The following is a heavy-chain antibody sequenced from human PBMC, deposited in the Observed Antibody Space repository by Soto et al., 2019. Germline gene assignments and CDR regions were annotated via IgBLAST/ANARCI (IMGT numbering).Heavy chain of an antibody. J-gene: IGHJ6*02. V-gene: IGHV3-7*01. CDR2: IRQDGNEM. CDR3: ARDGYSYALDV. CDR1: GFTIGCAW. Sequence: GGSLRLSCAASGFTIGCAWMSWVRQAPGKGLEWVAKIRQDGNEMYYVDAVRGRFTISRDNAKNSLYLQMNSLRVEDTALYYCARDGYSYALDVWGQGTTVTVSS.